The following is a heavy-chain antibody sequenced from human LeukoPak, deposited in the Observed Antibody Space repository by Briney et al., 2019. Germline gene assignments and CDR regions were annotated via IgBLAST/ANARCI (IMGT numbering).Heavy chain of an antibody. CDR1: GGTFSSYA. CDR2: IIPIFGTA. Sequence: PGASVKVSCKASGGTFSSYAISWVRQAPGQGLEWMGGIIPIFGTANYAQKFQGRVTITADESTSTAYMELSSLRSEDTAVYYCARALGVGYCSSTSCWYFDYWGQGTLVTVSS. V-gene: IGHV1-69*13. J-gene: IGHJ4*02. CDR3: ARALGVGYCSSTSCWYFDY. D-gene: IGHD2-2*01.